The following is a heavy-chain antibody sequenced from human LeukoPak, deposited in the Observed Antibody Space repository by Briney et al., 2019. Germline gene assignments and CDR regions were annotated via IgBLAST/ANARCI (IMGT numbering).Heavy chain of an antibody. D-gene: IGHD6-19*01. Sequence: GGSLRLSCAASGFSFSTYWMSWVRQAPGKGLEWVANIKEDGSEKEYVGSVKGRFTFSRDNAKNLLYLQMNSLRPEDTALYYCARVGIEVDGRGLVDYWGQGTLVTVSS. J-gene: IGHJ4*02. V-gene: IGHV3-7*01. CDR1: GFSFSTYW. CDR2: IKEDGSEK. CDR3: ARVGIEVDGRGLVDY.